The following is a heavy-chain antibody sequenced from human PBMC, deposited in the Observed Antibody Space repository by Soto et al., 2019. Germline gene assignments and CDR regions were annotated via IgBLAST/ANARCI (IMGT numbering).Heavy chain of an antibody. J-gene: IGHJ4*02. CDR2: INPNSGGT. CDR1: GYTFTGYY. Sequence: ASVKVSCKASGYTFTGYYMHWVRQAPGQGLEWMGWINPNSGGTNYAQKFQGWVTMTRDTSISAAYMELSRLRSDDTAVYYCARSPLYCGGDCYTLYYFDYWGQGTLVTVSS. D-gene: IGHD2-21*02. CDR3: ARSPLYCGGDCYTLYYFDY. V-gene: IGHV1-2*04.